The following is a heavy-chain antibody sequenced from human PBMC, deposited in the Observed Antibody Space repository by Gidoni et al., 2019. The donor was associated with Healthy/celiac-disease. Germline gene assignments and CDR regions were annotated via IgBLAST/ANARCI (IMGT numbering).Heavy chain of an antibody. Sequence: QVQLVESGGGVVQPGRSLRLSSAASGFTFSSYAMHWVRQAPGKGLEWVAVISYDGSNKYYADSVKGRFTISRDNSKNTLYLQMNSLRAEDTAVYYCARGGGWLRQNYYYYGMDVWGQGTTVTVSS. CDR1: GFTFSSYA. CDR3: ARGGGWLRQNYYYYGMDV. CDR2: ISYDGSNK. J-gene: IGHJ6*02. V-gene: IGHV3-30-3*01. D-gene: IGHD5-12*01.